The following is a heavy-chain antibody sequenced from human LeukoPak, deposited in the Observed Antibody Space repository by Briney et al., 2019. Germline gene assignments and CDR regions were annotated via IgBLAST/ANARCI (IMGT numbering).Heavy chain of an antibody. CDR2: IKQDGSEK. J-gene: IGHJ6*03. CDR3: ARDAYYCSSTSCSSLGYYYYYMDV. D-gene: IGHD2-2*01. Sequence: GGSLRLSCAASGFTFSSYWMSWVRQAPGKGLEWVANIKQDGSEKYYVDSVKGRFTISRDNAKNSLYLQMNSLRAEDTAVYYCARDAYYCSSTSCSSLGYYYYYMDVWGKGTTVTVSS. V-gene: IGHV3-7*01. CDR1: GFTFSSYW.